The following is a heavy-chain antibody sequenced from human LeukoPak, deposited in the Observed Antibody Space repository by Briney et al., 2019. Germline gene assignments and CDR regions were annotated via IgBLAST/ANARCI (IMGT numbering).Heavy chain of an antibody. D-gene: IGHD3-3*01. CDR1: GGSISSGGYY. V-gene: IGHV4-31*03. CDR2: IYYSGST. Sequence: SETLSLTCTVSGGSISSGGYYWSWIRQHPGKGLEWIGYIYYSGSTNYNPSLKSRVTISVDTSKNQFSLKLSSVTAADTAVYYCARVTSLRFLAPFDYWGQGTLVTVSS. J-gene: IGHJ4*02. CDR3: ARVTSLRFLAPFDY.